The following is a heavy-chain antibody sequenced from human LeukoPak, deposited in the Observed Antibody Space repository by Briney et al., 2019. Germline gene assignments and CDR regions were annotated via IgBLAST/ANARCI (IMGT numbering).Heavy chain of an antibody. D-gene: IGHD7-27*01. J-gene: IGHJ3*02. CDR1: GFTFNTYS. CDR3: ARVVLGRDDAFDI. CDR2: ISSSSSTI. V-gene: IGHV3-48*01. Sequence: GGSLRLSCAASGFTFNTYSMNWVRQAPGKGLEWVSYISSSSSTIYYADSVKGRFTISRDNAKNSLYLQMNSLRAEDTAVYYCARVVLGRDDAFDIWGQGTMVTVSS.